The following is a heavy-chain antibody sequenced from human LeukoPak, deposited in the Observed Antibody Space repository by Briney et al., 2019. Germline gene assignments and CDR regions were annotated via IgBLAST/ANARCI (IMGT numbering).Heavy chain of an antibody. J-gene: IGHJ4*02. CDR1: GGSISSSNW. CDR2: IYHSGST. D-gene: IGHD6-6*01. CDR3: AIGAARRLYDY. V-gene: IGHV4-4*02. Sequence: SGTLSLTCAVSGGSISSSNWWSWVRQPPGKGLEWIGEIYHSGSTNYNPSLKSRVTISVDTSKNQFSLKLSSVTAADTAVYYCAIGAARRLYDYWGQGTLVTVSS.